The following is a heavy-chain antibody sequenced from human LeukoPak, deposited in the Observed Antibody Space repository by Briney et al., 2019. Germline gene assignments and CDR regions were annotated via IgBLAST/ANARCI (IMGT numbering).Heavy chain of an antibody. Sequence: GGTLRLSCAASGFTFSKHGMNWVRQAPGKGLEWVSGIRPSGDITYYADSVKGRFTISRDNSKNTLYLEVISLTAEDTAVYYCAKDDAWLRFGEWSQGTLVTVSS. CDR3: AKDDAWLRFGE. V-gene: IGHV3-23*01. CDR1: GFTFSKHG. CDR2: IRPSGDIT. J-gene: IGHJ4*02. D-gene: IGHD3-10*01.